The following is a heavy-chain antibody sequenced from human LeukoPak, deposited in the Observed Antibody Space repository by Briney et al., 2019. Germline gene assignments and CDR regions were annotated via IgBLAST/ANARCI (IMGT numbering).Heavy chain of an antibody. Sequence: GGSLRLSCAASGFTFSTYWLSWVRQAPGKGLEWVANIKQDGSEKYYVDSVRGRFTISRDNAKNSLYLQMNTLRAEDTATYYCARSPLKCELPGYWGQGTLVTVSS. V-gene: IGHV3-7*01. J-gene: IGHJ4*02. CDR2: IKQDGSEK. CDR3: ARSPLKCELPGY. CDR1: GFTFSTYW. D-gene: IGHD3-10*01.